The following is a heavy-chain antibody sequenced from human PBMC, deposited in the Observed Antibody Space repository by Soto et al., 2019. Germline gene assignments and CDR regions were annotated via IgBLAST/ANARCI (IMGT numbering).Heavy chain of an antibody. V-gene: IGHV3-33*06. Sequence: QVQLVESGGGVVQPGRSLRLSCAASGFSFTTYGMHWVRQAPGEGLEWVAVIWYDGSNKYYADSVKGRFTISRDTSKNTLYLQKNSLRPEDTAVYYWAKGRGGGAVVPDYWGQGTLVTVSS. J-gene: IGHJ4*02. CDR2: IWYDGSNK. CDR3: AKGRGGGAVVPDY. CDR1: GFSFTTYG. D-gene: IGHD2-21*01.